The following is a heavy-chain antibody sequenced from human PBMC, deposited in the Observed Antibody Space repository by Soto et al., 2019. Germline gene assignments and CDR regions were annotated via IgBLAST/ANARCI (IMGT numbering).Heavy chain of an antibody. CDR3: ARLDFWEEPYYYYGMDV. J-gene: IGHJ6*02. V-gene: IGHV1-18*04. CDR1: GYTFTSYG. CDR2: ISAYNGNT. D-gene: IGHD3-16*01. Sequence: ASVKVSCKASGYTFTSYGISWVRQAPGQGLEWMGWISAYNGNTNYAQKLQGRVTMTTDTSTSTAYMELRSLRSDDTAVYYCARLDFWEEPYYYYGMDVWGQGTTVTVS.